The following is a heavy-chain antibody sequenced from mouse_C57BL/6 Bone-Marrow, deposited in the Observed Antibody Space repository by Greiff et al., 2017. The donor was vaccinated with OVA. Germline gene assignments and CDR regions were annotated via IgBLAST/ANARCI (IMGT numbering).Heavy chain of an antibody. CDR3: ARHEENYDYDVGSY. J-gene: IGHJ3*01. CDR1: GFTFSSYG. V-gene: IGHV5-6*01. CDR2: ISSGGSYT. Sequence: EVKLMESGGDLVKPGGSLKLSCAASGFTFSSYGMSWVRQTPDKRLEWVATISSGGSYTYYPDSVKGRFTISRDNAKNTLYLQMSSLKSEETAMYYCARHEENYDYDVGSYGDRETLVTVSA. D-gene: IGHD2-4*01.